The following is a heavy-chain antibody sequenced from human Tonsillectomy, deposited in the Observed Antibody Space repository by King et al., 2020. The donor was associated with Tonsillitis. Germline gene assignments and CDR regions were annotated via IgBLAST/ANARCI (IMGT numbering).Heavy chain of an antibody. CDR3: TRDLIAVTGAAGYFLH. D-gene: IGHD6-19*01. V-gene: IGHV3-33*08. CDR1: GFTITNYG. J-gene: IGHJ1*01. CDR2: MWNDGNTK. Sequence: VQLVESGGGVVQPGGSLRLSCAASGFTITNYGMHWVRQAPGKGLEWLAIMWNDGNTKYYAESVKGRFTISRDNSNNMVYLHMASLGAEDTAVYYCTRDLIAVTGAAGYFLHWGQGTLLTVSS.